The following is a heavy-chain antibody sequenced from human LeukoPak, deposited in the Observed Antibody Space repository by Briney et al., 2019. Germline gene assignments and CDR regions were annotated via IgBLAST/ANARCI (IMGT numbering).Heavy chain of an antibody. CDR2: ISSSGSTI. J-gene: IGHJ4*02. D-gene: IGHD3-10*01. Sequence: GGSLRLSCAASGFTFNNYWMTWVRQAPGKGLEWVSYISSSGSTIYYADSVKGRFTISRDNAKNSLYLQMNSLRAEDTAVYYCARGHGSGSFYYWGQGTLVTVSS. CDR3: ARGHGSGSFYY. V-gene: IGHV3-48*04. CDR1: GFTFNNYW.